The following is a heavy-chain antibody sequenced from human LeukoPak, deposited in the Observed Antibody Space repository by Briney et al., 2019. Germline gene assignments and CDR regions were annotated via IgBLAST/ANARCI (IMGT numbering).Heavy chain of an antibody. CDR2: IYYSGST. J-gene: IGHJ4*02. D-gene: IGHD6-19*01. Sequence: SETLSLTCTVSGGSISSYYWSWIRQPPGKGLEGIGYIYYSGSTNYNPSLKSRVTISVDTSKNQFSLKLSSVTAADTAVYFCARDGVRVTYTSGWYYFDYWGQGTLVTVSS. CDR1: GGSISSYY. V-gene: IGHV4-59*01. CDR3: ARDGVRVTYTSGWYYFDY.